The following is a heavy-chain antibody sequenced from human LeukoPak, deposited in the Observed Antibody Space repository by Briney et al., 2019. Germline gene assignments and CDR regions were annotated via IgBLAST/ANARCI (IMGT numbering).Heavy chain of an antibody. CDR2: IYSGGKT. J-gene: IGHJ4*02. V-gene: IGHV3-53*01. D-gene: IGHD3-22*01. Sequence: AGGSLRLSCAASGFTVSSNYMSWVRQAPGKGLEWVSLIYSGGKTYYADSVKGRFTISRDDSKNTLHLQMNSLRAEDTAVYYCARINYYDGSGFYRDYWGQGTLVTVSS. CDR3: ARINYYDGSGFYRDY. CDR1: GFTVSSNY.